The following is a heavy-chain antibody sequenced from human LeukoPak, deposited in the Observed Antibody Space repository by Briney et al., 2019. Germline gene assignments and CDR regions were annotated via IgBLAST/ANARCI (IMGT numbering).Heavy chain of an antibody. J-gene: IGHJ4*02. CDR2: INSAGDNI. CDR1: GFTFSDYF. V-gene: IGHV3-11*04. CDR3: ATSRVFDY. Sequence: GGSLRLSCVASGFTFSDYFMSWIRQAPGKGLEWLSFINSAGDNIYYADSVKGRFTISRDNAKKTLYLEMNSLRMEDTAVYYCATSRVFDYWGQGTLVTVSS.